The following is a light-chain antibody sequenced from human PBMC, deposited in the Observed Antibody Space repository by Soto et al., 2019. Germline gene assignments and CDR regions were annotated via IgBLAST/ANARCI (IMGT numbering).Light chain of an antibody. Sequence: QSVLTQPPSASGTPGQRVTISCSGSSSNIGSNYVSWHQQFPGTAPKLLIHRNNQRPSGVPDRFSGSKSGTSASLAISGLRSEDEADYYCAVWDDSLSGRVFGGGTRSPS. V-gene: IGLV1-47*01. CDR3: AVWDDSLSGRV. CDR1: SSNIGSNY. CDR2: RNN. J-gene: IGLJ3*02.